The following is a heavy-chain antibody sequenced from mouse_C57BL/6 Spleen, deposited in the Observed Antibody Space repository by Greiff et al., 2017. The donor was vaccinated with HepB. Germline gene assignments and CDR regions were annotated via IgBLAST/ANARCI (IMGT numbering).Heavy chain of an antibody. CDR2: IWSGGST. V-gene: IGHV2-2*01. D-gene: IGHD1-1*01. J-gene: IGHJ3*01. Sequence: QVQLKESGPGLVQPSQSLSITCTVSGFSLTSYGVHWVRQSPGKGLEWLGVIWSGGSTDYNAAFISRLSISKDNSKSQVFFKMNSLQADDTAIYYCARNKEDYYGSSPWFAYWGQGTLVTVSA. CDR3: ARNKEDYYGSSPWFAY. CDR1: GFSLTSYG.